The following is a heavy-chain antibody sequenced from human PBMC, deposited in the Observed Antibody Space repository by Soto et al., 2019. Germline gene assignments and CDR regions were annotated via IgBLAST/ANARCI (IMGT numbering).Heavy chain of an antibody. D-gene: IGHD3-10*01. CDR1: GGSISSYY. Sequence: SETLSLTCTVSGGSISSYYWSWIRQPPGKGLEWIGYIYYSGSTNYNPSLKSRVTISVDTSKNQFSLKLSSVTAADTAVYYCARARNYYGSGSYGVYFDYWGQGTLVTVSS. J-gene: IGHJ4*02. CDR3: ARARNYYGSGSYGVYFDY. CDR2: IYYSGST. V-gene: IGHV4-59*01.